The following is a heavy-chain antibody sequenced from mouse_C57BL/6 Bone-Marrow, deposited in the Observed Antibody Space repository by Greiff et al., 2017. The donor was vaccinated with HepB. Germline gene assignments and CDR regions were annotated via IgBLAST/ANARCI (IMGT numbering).Heavy chain of an antibody. J-gene: IGHJ1*03. CDR3: ARMITRYFDV. Sequence: QVHVKQSGAELARPGASVKLSCKASGYTFTSYGISWVKQRTGQGLEWIGEIYPRSGNTYYNEKFKGKATLTADKSSSTAYMELRSLTSEDSAVYVCARMITRYFDVWGTGTTVTVSS. V-gene: IGHV1-81*01. D-gene: IGHD2-4*01. CDR1: GYTFTSYG. CDR2: IYPRSGNT.